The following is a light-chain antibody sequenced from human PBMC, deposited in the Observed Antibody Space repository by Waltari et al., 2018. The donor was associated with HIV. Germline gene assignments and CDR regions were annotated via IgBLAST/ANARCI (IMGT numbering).Light chain of an antibody. Sequence: DIVMTQSPNSLAVSLGERATINCRSSRTILFSSDNLNCLAWYQQKPGQSPKLLIYWASTRASGVPDRFSGSGSGTNFSLTISTLQTDDVALYYCQQYYSLGPTFGGGTKVEIK. CDR3: QQYYSLGPT. CDR2: WAS. J-gene: IGKJ4*01. CDR1: RTILFSSDNLNC. V-gene: IGKV4-1*01.